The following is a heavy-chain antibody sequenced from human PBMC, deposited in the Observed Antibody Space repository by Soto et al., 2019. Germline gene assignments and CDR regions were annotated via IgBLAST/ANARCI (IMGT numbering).Heavy chain of an antibody. D-gene: IGHD2-15*01. Sequence: QGQLQESGPGLVKPSETLSLTCTVSGGSLSSYYWSWIRQPPGKGLEWIVYIDYSGRTNYNPSLKSRVNISVATSQNHFSLKLSSVTAADTAVYYCARAVVAPSSFDYWGQGTLVTFSS. CDR1: GGSLSSYY. J-gene: IGHJ4*02. CDR2: IDYSGRT. CDR3: ARAVVAPSSFDY. V-gene: IGHV4-59*01.